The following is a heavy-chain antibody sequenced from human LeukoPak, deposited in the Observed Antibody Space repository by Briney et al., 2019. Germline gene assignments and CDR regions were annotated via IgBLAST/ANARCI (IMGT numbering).Heavy chain of an antibody. V-gene: IGHV1-46*01. CDR3: ARESLGTAYDY. CDR2: INPSGGST. CDR1: GYTFTSYY. J-gene: IGHJ4*02. Sequence: GASVKVSCKASGYTFTSYYMHWVRQAPGQGLEWMGIINPSGGSTSYAQKFQGRVTMTRDTSTSTVYMEQSSLRSEDTAVYYCARESLGTAYDYWGQGTLVTVSS. D-gene: IGHD7-27*01.